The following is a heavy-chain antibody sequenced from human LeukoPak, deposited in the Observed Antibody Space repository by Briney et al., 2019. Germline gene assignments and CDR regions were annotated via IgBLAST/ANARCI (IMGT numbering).Heavy chain of an antibody. CDR3: AIASSSSSLFYYYYYMDV. V-gene: IGHV1-69*06. J-gene: IGHJ6*03. D-gene: IGHD6-6*01. CDR1: GGTFSSYA. Sequence: SVKVSCKASGGTFSSYAISWVRQAPGQGLEWMGGIIPIFGTANYAQKFQGRVTITADKSTSTAYMELSSLRSEDTAVYYCAIASSSSSLFYYYYYMDVWGKGTTVTVSS. CDR2: IIPIFGTA.